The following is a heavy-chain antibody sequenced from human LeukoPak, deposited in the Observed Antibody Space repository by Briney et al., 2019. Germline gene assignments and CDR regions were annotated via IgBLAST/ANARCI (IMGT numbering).Heavy chain of an antibody. Sequence: PGGSLRLSCAASGFSFSSYAMSWVRQAPGKGLECVSGISGSGDSTYYADSVKGRFTISRDSSKNTLFLQMNSLRAEDTAVYYCARGPYIVATKNFDYWGQGTLVTVSS. J-gene: IGHJ4*02. D-gene: IGHD5-12*01. CDR2: ISGSGDST. V-gene: IGHV3-23*01. CDR1: GFSFSSYA. CDR3: ARGPYIVATKNFDY.